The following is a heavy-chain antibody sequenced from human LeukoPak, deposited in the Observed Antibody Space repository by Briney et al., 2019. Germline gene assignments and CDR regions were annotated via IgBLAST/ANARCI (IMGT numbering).Heavy chain of an antibody. Sequence: PSETLSLTCTVSGGSINDDYWTWIRQPAGRGLEWIGRIYTSGSTNYNPSLKSRVTMSVDTSKNQFSLKLSSVTAADTAVYYCARDFWSGYYAWFDPWGQGTLVTVSS. D-gene: IGHD3-3*01. V-gene: IGHV4-4*07. CDR1: GGSINDDY. J-gene: IGHJ5*02. CDR2: IYTSGST. CDR3: ARDFWSGYYAWFDP.